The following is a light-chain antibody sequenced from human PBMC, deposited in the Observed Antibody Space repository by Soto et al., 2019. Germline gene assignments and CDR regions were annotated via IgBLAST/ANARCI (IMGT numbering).Light chain of an antibody. J-gene: IGLJ1*01. CDR3: SSYTSSSTLV. CDR1: SSDVGGYNY. CDR2: EVS. Sequence: QSALTQPASVSGSPGQSITISCTGTSSDVGGYNYVYWYQQHPGKAPKLMIYEVSNRPSGVSNRFSGSKSGNTASLTISGLQAEDEAYYYCSSYTSSSTLVFGTGTKVTVL. V-gene: IGLV2-14*01.